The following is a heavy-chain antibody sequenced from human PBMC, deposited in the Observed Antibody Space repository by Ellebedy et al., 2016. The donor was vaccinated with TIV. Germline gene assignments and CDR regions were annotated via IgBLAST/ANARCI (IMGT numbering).Heavy chain of an antibody. V-gene: IGHV1-2*02. CDR3: ARDWDAHGDRSDFDL. CDR2: INPNNGGT. Sequence: ASVKVSXKASGFTLTDYYIHWVRQAPGQGLEWMGWINPNNGGTKYAQKFQGRVTLTRDTSIHTAYMDLNRLNSDDTATYYCARDWDAHGDRSDFDLWGQGTLVTVSS. D-gene: IGHD7-27*01. J-gene: IGHJ4*02. CDR1: GFTLTDYY.